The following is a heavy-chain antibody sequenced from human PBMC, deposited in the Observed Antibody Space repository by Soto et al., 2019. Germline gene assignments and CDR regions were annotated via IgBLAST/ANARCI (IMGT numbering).Heavy chain of an antibody. CDR2: ITWNGGTT. CDR1: GFRFDDFG. D-gene: IGHD6-19*01. CDR3: ARDGGVAVAVDAFDI. V-gene: IGHV3-20*04. Sequence: EEQLVESGGGVVRPGGSLTLSCAASGFRFDDFGMSWVRQAPGKGLEWVSGITWNGGTTGYVKSVKGRFTISRDNAKNSLYLQMGSLRAEDTAIYYCARDGGVAVAVDAFDIWGQGAMVSVSS. J-gene: IGHJ3*02.